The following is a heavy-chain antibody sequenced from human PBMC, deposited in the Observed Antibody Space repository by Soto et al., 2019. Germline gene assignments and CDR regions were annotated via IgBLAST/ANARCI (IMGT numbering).Heavy chain of an antibody. V-gene: IGHV3-23*01. CDR2: ISGSGGST. Sequence: GGSLRLSCAASEFTFSTHAITWVRQAPGKGLEWVSSISGSGGSTDYADSVKGRFTISRDNSKNTLYLQMNSLRAEDAAVYSCAKAGYCVSTSCYFPFDYWGQGTLVTVSS. J-gene: IGHJ4*02. D-gene: IGHD2-2*01. CDR1: EFTFSTHA. CDR3: AKAGYCVSTSCYFPFDY.